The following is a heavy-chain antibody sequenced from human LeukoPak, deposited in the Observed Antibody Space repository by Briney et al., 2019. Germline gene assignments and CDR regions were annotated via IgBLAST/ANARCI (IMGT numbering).Heavy chain of an antibody. CDR1: GGSISSSSYY. CDR3: ARHATSSSTSCYDY. D-gene: IGHD2-2*01. Sequence: SETLSLTCTVSGGSISSSSYYWGWIRQPPGKGLEWIGSIYYSGSTYYNPSLKSRVTISVDTPKNQFSLKLSSVTAADTAVYYCARHATSSSTSCYDYWGQGTLVTVSS. J-gene: IGHJ4*02. CDR2: IYYSGST. V-gene: IGHV4-39*01.